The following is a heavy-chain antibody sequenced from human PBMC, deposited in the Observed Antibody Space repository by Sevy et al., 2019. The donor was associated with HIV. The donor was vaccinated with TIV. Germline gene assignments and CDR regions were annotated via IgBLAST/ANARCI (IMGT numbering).Heavy chain of an antibody. CDR2: IYSGGST. D-gene: IGHD2-15*01. CDR3: AGTLGYCSGGSCYSHFDY. Sequence: GGSLRLSCAASGFTFSSYVMSWVRQAPGKGLEWVSVIYSGGSTYYADSVKGRFTISRDNSKNTLYLQMNSLRAEDTAVYYCAGTLGYCSGGSCYSHFDYWGQGTLVTVSS. CDR1: GFTFSSYV. V-gene: IGHV3-66*01. J-gene: IGHJ4*02.